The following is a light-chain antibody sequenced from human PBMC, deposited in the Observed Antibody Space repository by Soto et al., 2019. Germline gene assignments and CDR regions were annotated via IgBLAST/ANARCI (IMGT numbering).Light chain of an antibody. V-gene: IGLV4-60*02. CDR2: LEGSGSY. CDR3: ETWDSNTRV. J-gene: IGLJ3*02. Sequence: QLVLTQSSSASAALGSSVKLTCTLSSGHSSYIIAWYQQQPGKAPRYLMKLEGSGSYNKGSGVPDRFSGSDSGADRYLTISNRQVEDEADYYCETWDSNTRVFGGGTKLTVL. CDR1: SGHSSYI.